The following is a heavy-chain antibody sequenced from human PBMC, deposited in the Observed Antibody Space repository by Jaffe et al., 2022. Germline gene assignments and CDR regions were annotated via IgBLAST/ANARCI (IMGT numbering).Heavy chain of an antibody. D-gene: IGHD5-12*01. CDR3: ARGPYSGYPSYYYYYMDV. J-gene: IGHJ6*03. CDR1: GGSFSGYY. CDR2: INHSGST. Sequence: QVQLQQWGAGLLKPSETLSLTCAVYGGSFSGYYWSWIRQPPGKGLEWIGEINHSGSTNYNPSLKSRVTISVDTSKNQFSLKLSSVTAADTAVYYCARGPYSGYPSYYYYYMDVWGKGTTVTVSS. V-gene: IGHV4-34*01.